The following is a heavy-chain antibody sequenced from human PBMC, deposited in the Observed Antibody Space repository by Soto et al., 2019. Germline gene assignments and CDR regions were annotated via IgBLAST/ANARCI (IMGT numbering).Heavy chain of an antibody. J-gene: IGHJ4*02. CDR2: IYYSGST. CDR1: GGSTSSYY. V-gene: IGHV4-59*01. CDR3: AREVKGNFDY. Sequence: PSEXLSLTCTVSGGSTSSYYWSWIRQPPGKGLEWIGYIYYSGSTNYNPSLKSRVTISVDTSKNQFSLKLSSVTAADTAVYYCAREVKGNFDYWGQGTLVTVSS.